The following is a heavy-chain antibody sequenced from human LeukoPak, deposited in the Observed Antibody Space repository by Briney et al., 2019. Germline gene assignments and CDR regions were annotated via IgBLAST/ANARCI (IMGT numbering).Heavy chain of an antibody. CDR3: ARARGVCTNGVCYRAYYFDY. V-gene: IGHV4-4*07. J-gene: IGHJ4*02. CDR2: IYTSGST. Sequence: SENLSLTCTVSGGSISSYYWSWIRQPAGKGLEWIGRIYTSGSTNYNPSLKSRVTMSVDTSKSQFSLKLSSVTAADTAVYYCARARGVCTNGVCYRAYYFDYWGQGTLVTVSS. CDR1: GGSISSYY. D-gene: IGHD2-8*01.